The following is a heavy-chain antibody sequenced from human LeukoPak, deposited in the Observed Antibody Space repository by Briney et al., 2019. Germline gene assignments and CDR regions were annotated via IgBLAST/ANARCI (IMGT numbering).Heavy chain of an antibody. CDR2: IWYDGSNK. V-gene: IGHV3-33*01. CDR1: GFTFSSYG. CDR3: AREDSSSWGYYFDY. J-gene: IGHJ4*02. D-gene: IGHD6-13*01. Sequence: PGRSLRLSCAASGFTFSSYGMHWVRQAPGKGLEWVAVIWYDGSNKYYADSVKGRFTISRDNAKNPLYLKMNSLRAEDTALYYCAREDSSSWGYYFDYWGQGTLVTVSS.